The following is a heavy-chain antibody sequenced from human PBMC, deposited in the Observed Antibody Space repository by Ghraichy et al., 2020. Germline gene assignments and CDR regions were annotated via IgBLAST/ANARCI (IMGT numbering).Heavy chain of an antibody. Sequence: GESLNISCAASGFTFSSYAMSWVRQAPGKGLEWVSAISGSGGSTYYADSVKGRFTISRDNSKNTLYLQMNSLRAEDTAVYYCAKDIKHSSGWPNPAEYFQHWGQGTLVTVSS. D-gene: IGHD6-19*01. J-gene: IGHJ1*01. CDR3: AKDIKHSSGWPNPAEYFQH. CDR2: ISGSGGST. CDR1: GFTFSSYA. V-gene: IGHV3-23*01.